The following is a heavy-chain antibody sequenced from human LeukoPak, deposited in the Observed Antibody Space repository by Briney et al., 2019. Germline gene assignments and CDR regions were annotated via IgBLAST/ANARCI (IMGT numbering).Heavy chain of an antibody. Sequence: GGSLRLSCAASGFTFSSYSMNWVRQAPGKGLEWVSSISSSSSYIYYADSVKGRFTISRDNAKNSLYLQMNSLRAEDTAVYYCARDIVAVAGMPDYWGQGTLVTVSS. CDR2: ISSSSSYI. J-gene: IGHJ4*02. D-gene: IGHD6-19*01. CDR1: GFTFSSYS. V-gene: IGHV3-21*01. CDR3: ARDIVAVAGMPDY.